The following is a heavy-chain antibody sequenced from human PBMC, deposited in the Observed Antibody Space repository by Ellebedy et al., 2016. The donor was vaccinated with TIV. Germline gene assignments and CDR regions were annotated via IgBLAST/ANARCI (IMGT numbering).Heavy chain of an antibody. D-gene: IGHD4-17*01. J-gene: IGHJ5*02. CDR3: ARRASYGDYAVQVNPWFDP. V-gene: IGHV3-7*01. Sequence: GESLKISCAASGFNFRSYWMTWVRQAPGKGLEWVAKIRQEGDEIYYVESVKGRFTISRDKAKNSLVLQMNSLRVEDTAVYYCARRASYGDYAVQVNPWFDPWGQGTLVTVSS. CDR2: IRQEGDEI. CDR1: GFNFRSYW.